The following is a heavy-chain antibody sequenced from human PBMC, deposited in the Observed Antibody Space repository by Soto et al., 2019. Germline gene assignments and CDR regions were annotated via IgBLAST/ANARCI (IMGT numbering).Heavy chain of an antibody. D-gene: IGHD2-2*01. V-gene: IGHV4-31*03. CDR3: ARRMVVVPAANAYLSDP. CDR2: IYYSGST. J-gene: IGHJ5*02. Sequence: PSETLSLTCTVSGGSISSGGYYWSWIRQHPGKGLEWIGYIYYSGSTYYNPSLKGRVTISVDTSKNQFPLKLSSVTAADTAVYYCARRMVVVPAANAYLSDPWGQGTMATAS. CDR1: GGSISSGGYY.